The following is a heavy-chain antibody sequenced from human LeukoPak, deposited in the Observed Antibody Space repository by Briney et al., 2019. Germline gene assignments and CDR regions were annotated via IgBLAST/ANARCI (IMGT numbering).Heavy chain of an antibody. V-gene: IGHV4-34*01. CDR2: INHSGST. CDR3: ARHPVLYGDYWCDP. D-gene: IGHD4-17*01. J-gene: IGHJ5*02. Sequence: SETLSLTCAVYGGSFSGYYWSWIRQPPGKGLEWIGEINHSGSTNYNPSLKSRVTISVDTSKNQFSLKLSSVTAADTAVYYCARHPVLYGDYWCDPWGQGTLVTVSS. CDR1: GGSFSGYY.